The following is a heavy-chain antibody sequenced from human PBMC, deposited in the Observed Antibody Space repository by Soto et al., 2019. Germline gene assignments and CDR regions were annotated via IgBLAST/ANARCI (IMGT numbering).Heavy chain of an antibody. J-gene: IGHJ4*02. V-gene: IGHV3-48*02. Sequence: GVYMRRASVASAITCASSTMNWVRQAPGKGLEWISYISSSSNTIYYADSVRGRFTISRDNAKNSLYLQMNSLRDEDTAVYYCARDYPPGWHFDYWGQGT. CDR1: AITCASST. CDR3: ARDYPPGWHFDY. CDR2: ISSSSNTI. D-gene: IGHD6-19*01.